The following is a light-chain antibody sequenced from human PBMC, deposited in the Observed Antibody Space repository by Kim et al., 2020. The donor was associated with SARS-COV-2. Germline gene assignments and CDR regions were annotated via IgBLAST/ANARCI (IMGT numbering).Light chain of an antibody. CDR2: LKSEGDH. J-gene: IGLJ3*02. CDR1: SGQSSYV. CDR3: QTGGTFIRV. V-gene: IGLV4-69*01. Sequence: ASVKHPCTLASGQSSYVIAWHQQQRQKFPRFLMRLKSEGDHAKGDGIPERFSGSSSGAERYLTIASHQSDDEADYYCQTGGTFIRVFGGGTQLTV.